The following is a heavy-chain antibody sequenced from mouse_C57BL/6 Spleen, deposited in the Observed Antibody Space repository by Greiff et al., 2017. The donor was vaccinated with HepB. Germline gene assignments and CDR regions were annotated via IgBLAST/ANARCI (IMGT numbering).Heavy chain of an antibody. CDR3: TRGGYSSYWYFDV. CDR1: GYTFTSYW. J-gene: IGHJ1*03. CDR2: INPSSGYT. Sequence: VQLQQSGAELAKPGASVKLSCKASGYTFTSYWMHWVKQRPGQGLEWIGYINPSSGYTKYNQKFKGKAKLTAVTSASTAYMELSSLTNEDSAVYYCTRGGYSSYWYFDVWGTGTTVTVSS. D-gene: IGHD2-3*01. V-gene: IGHV1-7*01.